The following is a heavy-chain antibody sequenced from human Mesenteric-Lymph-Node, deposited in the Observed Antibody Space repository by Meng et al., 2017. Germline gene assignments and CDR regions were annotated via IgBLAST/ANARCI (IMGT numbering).Heavy chain of an antibody. CDR2: ISSSSSYI. V-gene: IGHV3-21*01. D-gene: IGHD5-24*01. CDR1: GFTFSSYS. CDR3: ARNVRLRDGYNSDY. J-gene: IGHJ4*02. Sequence: EVQLVESGGGLVQPGGSLRLSCAASGFTFSSYSMNWVRQAPGKGLEWVSSISSSSSYIYYADSVKGRFTISRDNAKNSLYLQMNSLRAEDTAVYYCARNVRLRDGYNSDYWGQGTLVTVSS.